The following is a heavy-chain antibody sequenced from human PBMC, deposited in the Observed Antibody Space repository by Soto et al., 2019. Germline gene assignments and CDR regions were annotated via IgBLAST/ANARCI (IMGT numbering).Heavy chain of an antibody. J-gene: IGHJ4*02. D-gene: IGHD2-2*02. CDR1: GFTFSSYG. Sequence: QVQLVESGGGVVQPGRSLRLSCAASGFTFSSYGMHWVRQAPGKGLEWVAVIWYDGSNKYYADSVKGRFTISRDNSRNTLYLQMNSLRAEDTAVYYCARDSVIPAAISYYFDYWGQGTLVTVSS. CDR3: ARDSVIPAAISYYFDY. V-gene: IGHV3-33*01. CDR2: IWYDGSNK.